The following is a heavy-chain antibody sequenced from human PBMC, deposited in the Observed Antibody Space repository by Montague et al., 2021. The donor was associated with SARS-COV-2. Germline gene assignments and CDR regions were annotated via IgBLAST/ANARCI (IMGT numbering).Heavy chain of an antibody. Sequence: SETLSLTCSVSGDSITNHYWSWIRQPAGKGLERIGRMHFTGKTNFSPFFSSRLTMSADTSKNQFSLKLTSVTAADTAIYFCAGDRFDFGAGRQGTIDFWGQGTLVTVSS. D-gene: IGHD3-10*01. CDR3: AGDRFDFGAGRQGTIDF. V-gene: IGHV4-4*07. CDR2: MHFTGKT. CDR1: GDSITNHY. J-gene: IGHJ4*01.